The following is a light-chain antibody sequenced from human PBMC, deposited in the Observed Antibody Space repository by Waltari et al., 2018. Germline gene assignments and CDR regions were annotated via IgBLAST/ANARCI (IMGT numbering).Light chain of an antibody. V-gene: IGKV3-20*01. CDR1: QSVSSSF. Sequence: EIVLTQSPGTLSLSPGERATLSCRASQSVSSSFLAGYQQKPGQAPRLLIDGASSRATGIPDRFSGSGSGTDFTLAINRLEPEDFAVYYCQQYDSTPYTFGQGTKMEIK. CDR2: GAS. J-gene: IGKJ2*01. CDR3: QQYDSTPYT.